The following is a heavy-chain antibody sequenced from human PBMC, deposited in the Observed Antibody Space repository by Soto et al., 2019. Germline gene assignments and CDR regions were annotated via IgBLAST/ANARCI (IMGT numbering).Heavy chain of an antibody. J-gene: IGHJ6*02. CDR1: GGSISSSSYY. V-gene: IGHV4-39*02. CDR3: AREGGSSWYYYYYYGMDV. CDR2: IYYSGST. Sequence: SETLSLTCTVSGGSISSSSYYWGWIRQPPGKGLEWIGSIYYSGSTYYNPSLKSRVTISVDTSKNQFSLKLSSVTAADTAVYYCAREGGSSWYYYYYYGMDVWGQGTTVT. D-gene: IGHD6-13*01.